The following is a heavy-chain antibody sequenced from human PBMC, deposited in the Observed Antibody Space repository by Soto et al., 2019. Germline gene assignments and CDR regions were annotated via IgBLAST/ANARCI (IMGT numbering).Heavy chain of an antibody. CDR3: ARLSEPAYCSSTSCYDQNFDY. D-gene: IGHD2-2*01. CDR1: GGSISSSY. CDR2: IYYSGST. J-gene: IGHJ4*02. V-gene: IGHV4-59*08. Sequence: SETLSLTCTVSGGSISSSYRSWTRQPPGKGLEWIGYIYYSGSTNYNPSLKSRVTISVDTSKNQFSLKLSSVTAADTAVYYCARLSEPAYCSSTSCYDQNFDYWGQGTLVTVS.